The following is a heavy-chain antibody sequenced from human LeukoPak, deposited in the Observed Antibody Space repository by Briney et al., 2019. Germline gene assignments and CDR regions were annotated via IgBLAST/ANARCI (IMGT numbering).Heavy chain of an antibody. Sequence: GRSLRLSCAASGFTFSSSAMSWVRQAPGKGLEWVSAISGSGGYTYYADSVKGRFTISRDNSKNTLFLQMNSLRAEDTAVYYCTLRAGSWGQGTLVTVSS. CDR1: GFTFSSSA. J-gene: IGHJ4*02. D-gene: IGHD3-10*01. CDR3: TLRAGS. V-gene: IGHV3-23*01. CDR2: ISGSGGYT.